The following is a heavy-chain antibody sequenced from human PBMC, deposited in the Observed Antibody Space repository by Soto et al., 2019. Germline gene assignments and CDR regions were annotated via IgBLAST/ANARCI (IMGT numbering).Heavy chain of an antibody. CDR3: AKDLMFRAMVTRNDY. Sequence: PGGSLRLSCAASGFTFSSYGMHWVRQAPGKGLEWVAVISYDGSNKYYADSVKGRFTISRDNSKNTLYLQMNSLRAEDTAVYYCAKDLMFRAMVTRNDYWGQGTLVTSPQ. D-gene: IGHD5-18*01. CDR1: GFTFSSYG. V-gene: IGHV3-30*18. CDR2: ISYDGSNK. J-gene: IGHJ4*02.